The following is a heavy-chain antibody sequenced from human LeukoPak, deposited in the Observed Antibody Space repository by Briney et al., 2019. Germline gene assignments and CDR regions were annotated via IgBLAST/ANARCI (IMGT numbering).Heavy chain of an antibody. D-gene: IGHD4-17*01. CDR2: IYYSGST. CDR1: GGSISSYY. V-gene: IGHV4-59*08. Sequence: SETLSLTCTVSGGSISSYYWSWIRQPPGKGLEWIGYIYYSGSTNYNPYLKSRVTISVDTSKNQFSLKLSSVTAADTAVYYCARLGPRATVTTLGYFQHWGQGTLVTVSS. CDR3: ARLGPRATVTTLGYFQH. J-gene: IGHJ1*01.